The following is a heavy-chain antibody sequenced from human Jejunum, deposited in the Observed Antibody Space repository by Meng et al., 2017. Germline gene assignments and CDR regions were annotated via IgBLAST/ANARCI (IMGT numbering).Heavy chain of an antibody. V-gene: IGHV4-39*07. CDR2: IFYSGTT. J-gene: IGHJ5*02. CDR3: ARDTAGFGP. D-gene: IGHD6-13*01. CDR1: GGSISTAGYY. Sequence: QLQLQGPGPGLVHHSATLSLICAVYGGSISTAGYYWGWIRQAPGKGLEWIGSIFYSGTTYYNPSVKSRVTISIDTSKNQFSLKMNSVTAADTAVYYCARDTAGFGPWGQGTLVTVFS.